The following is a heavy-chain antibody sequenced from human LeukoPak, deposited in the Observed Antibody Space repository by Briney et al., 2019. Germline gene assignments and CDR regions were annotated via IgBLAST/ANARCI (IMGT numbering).Heavy chain of an antibody. D-gene: IGHD6-19*01. CDR1: GGSISSYY. Sequence: SETLSLTCTVSGGSISSYYWSWIRQPPGKGLEWIGYIYYSGSTNYNPSLKSRVTIPVDTSKNQFSLKLSSVTAADTAVYYCARAGLMGAVATGVFQHWGQGTLVTVSS. CDR3: ARAGLMGAVATGVFQH. V-gene: IGHV4-59*08. CDR2: IYYSGST. J-gene: IGHJ1*01.